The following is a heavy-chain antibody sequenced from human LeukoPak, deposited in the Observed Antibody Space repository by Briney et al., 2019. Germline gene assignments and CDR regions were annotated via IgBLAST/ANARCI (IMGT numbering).Heavy chain of an antibody. J-gene: IGHJ2*01. CDR1: GYTFTGYY. CDR2: INPNSGGT. V-gene: IGHV1-2*06. CDR3: AIQQGGWELRKPWYFDL. Sequence: GASVKVSCKASGYTFTGYYMHWVRQAPGQGLEWMGRINPNSGGTNYAQKFQGRVTMTRDTSISTAYMELSRLRSDDTAVYYCAIQQGGWELRKPWYFDLWGRGTLVTVSS. D-gene: IGHD1-26*01.